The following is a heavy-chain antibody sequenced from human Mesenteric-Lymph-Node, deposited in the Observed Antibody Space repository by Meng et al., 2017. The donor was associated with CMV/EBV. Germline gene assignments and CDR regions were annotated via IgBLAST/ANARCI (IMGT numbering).Heavy chain of an antibody. CDR3: AKLPGVLAYCSSTSCYGFDY. V-gene: IGHV3-21*01. Sequence: GGSLRLSCAASGFTFRSYVMSWVRQAPGKGLEWVSSISSSSSYIYYADSVKGRFTISRDNAKNSLYLQMNSLRAEDTAVYYCAKLPGVLAYCSSTSCYGFDYWGQGTLVTVSS. J-gene: IGHJ4*02. CDR1: GFTFRSYV. D-gene: IGHD2-2*01. CDR2: ISSSSSYI.